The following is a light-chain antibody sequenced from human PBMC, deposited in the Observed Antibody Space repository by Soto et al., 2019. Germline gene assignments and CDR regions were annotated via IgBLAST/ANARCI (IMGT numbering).Light chain of an antibody. V-gene: IGKV1-39*01. CDR2: GAS. J-gene: IGKJ1*01. CDR3: QQXYSTPRT. Sequence: DLQMTQSXSSXXXSXXXXVTXXXRXSXXXXXXLNWYQQKPGKAPKLLIYGASSLQSGVPSRFSGSGSGTDFTLTISSLQPEXFATXYCQQXYSTPRTFGQGTKVEIK. CDR1: XXXXXX.